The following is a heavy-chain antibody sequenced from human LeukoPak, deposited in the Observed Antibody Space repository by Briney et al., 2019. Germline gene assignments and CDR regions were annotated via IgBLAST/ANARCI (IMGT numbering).Heavy chain of an antibody. CDR1: GFTFSSYS. Sequence: GGSLRLSCAASGFTFSSYSMNWVRQAPGKGLEWVGRFKSRTDGGTIDYAAPVRGRFTISRDDSQSTLYLQMHSLKTEDTAIYYCSTLSGGSHQHYFDYWGQGTMVTVSS. D-gene: IGHD2-15*01. CDR3: STLSGGSHQHYFDY. J-gene: IGHJ4*02. V-gene: IGHV3-15*01. CDR2: FKSRTDGGTI.